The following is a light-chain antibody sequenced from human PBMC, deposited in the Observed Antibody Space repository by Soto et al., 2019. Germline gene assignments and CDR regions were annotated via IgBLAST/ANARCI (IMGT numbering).Light chain of an antibody. V-gene: IGKV1D-8*03. CDR1: QGISTW. CDR2: AAS. J-gene: IGKJ4*01. Sequence: VIWMTQSPSLLSASTGDRVTISCRMSQGISTWLAWYQQRPGKAPKLLIYAASNLQSGVPSSFSGSGSGTDFTLTISGLQPDDFATYYCLQDSNYPLTFGGGTKVDIK. CDR3: LQDSNYPLT.